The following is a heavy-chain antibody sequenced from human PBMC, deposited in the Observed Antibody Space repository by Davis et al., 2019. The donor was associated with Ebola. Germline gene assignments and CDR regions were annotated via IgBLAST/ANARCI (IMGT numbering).Heavy chain of an antibody. V-gene: IGHV4-59*01. J-gene: IGHJ5*02. CDR3: ARLKQQLDPGWFDP. CDR1: GASFSGYY. D-gene: IGHD6-13*01. Sequence: SETLSLTCAVYGASFSGYYWSWIRQPPGKGLEWIGYIYYSGSTNYNPSLKSRVTISVDTSKNQFSLKLSSVTAADTAVYYCARLKQQLDPGWFDPWGQGTLVTVSS. CDR2: IYYSGST.